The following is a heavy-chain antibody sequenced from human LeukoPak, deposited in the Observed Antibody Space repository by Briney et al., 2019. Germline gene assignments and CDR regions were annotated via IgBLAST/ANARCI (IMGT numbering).Heavy chain of an antibody. CDR3: ASPAMAFIDQGRYNYYYYMDV. J-gene: IGHJ6*03. CDR1: GDSISTSSYY. Sequence: PSETLSLTCSVSGDSISTSSYYWGWVRQSPEKGLEWIATVFFTGSTYYNPSLRSRLTISVDTSKNQFSLKLSSVTAADTAVYYCASPAMAFIDQGRYNYYYYMDVWGKGTTVTVSS. V-gene: IGHV4-39*07. CDR2: VFFTGST. D-gene: IGHD5-18*01.